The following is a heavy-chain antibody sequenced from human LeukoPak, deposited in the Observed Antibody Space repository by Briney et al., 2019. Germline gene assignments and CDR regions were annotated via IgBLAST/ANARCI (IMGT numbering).Heavy chain of an antibody. CDR2: IYPGDSDT. J-gene: IGHJ3*02. V-gene: IGHV5-51*01. Sequence: GESLKISCKGSGYSFNSYWIGWVRQMPGKGLEWMGIIYPGDSDTRYSPSFQGQVTISADKSISTAYLQWSSLKASDTAMYYCARGLAPRNSAFDIWGQGTMVTVSS. CDR1: GYSFNSYW. CDR3: ARGLAPRNSAFDI. D-gene: IGHD6-6*01.